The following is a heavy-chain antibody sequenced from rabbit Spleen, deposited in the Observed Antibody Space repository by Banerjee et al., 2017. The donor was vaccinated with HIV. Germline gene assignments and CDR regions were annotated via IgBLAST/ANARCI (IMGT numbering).Heavy chain of an antibody. CDR3: ARDRDGTYGYASDL. V-gene: IGHV1S47*01. CDR2: IRSGDGKR. CDR1: GIDLSSTYY. Sequence: QEQLVESGGGLVQPEGSLTLTCTATGIDLSSTYYMCWVRQAPGTGLEWIGCIRSGDGKRYYASWVNGRFTISRSTSLNTVELKMTSLTAADTATYFCARDRDGTYGYASDLWGQGTLVTVS. J-gene: IGHJ4*01. D-gene: IGHD6-1*01.